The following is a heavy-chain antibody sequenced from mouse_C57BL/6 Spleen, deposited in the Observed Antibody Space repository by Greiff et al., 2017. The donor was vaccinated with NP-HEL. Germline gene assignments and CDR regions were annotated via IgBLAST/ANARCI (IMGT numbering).Heavy chain of an antibody. Sequence: VQLQQPGTELVKPGASVKLSCKASGYTFTSYWMHWVKQRPGQGLEWIGNINPSNGGTNYNEKFKSKATLTVDKSSSTAYMQLSSLTSADSAVYYSARGDYGRSYGCAYWGEGTLVTVSA. CDR1: GYTFTSYW. CDR2: INPSNGGT. J-gene: IGHJ3*01. CDR3: ARGDYGRSYGCAY. D-gene: IGHD1-1*01. V-gene: IGHV1-53*01.